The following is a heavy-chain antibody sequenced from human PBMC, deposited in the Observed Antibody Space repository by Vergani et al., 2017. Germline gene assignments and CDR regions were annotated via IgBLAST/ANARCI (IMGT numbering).Heavy chain of an antibody. J-gene: IGHJ2*01. Sequence: QLQLQESGPGLVKPSETLSLTCTVSGGSISSSSYYWGWIRQPPGKGLEWIGSIYYSGSTYYNPSLKSRVTISVDTSKNQFSLKLSSVTAADTAVYYCAREYCGGDCYSRSYWYFDLWGRGTLVTVSS. CDR2: IYYSGST. D-gene: IGHD2-21*02. CDR3: AREYCGGDCYSRSYWYFDL. CDR1: GGSISSSSYY. V-gene: IGHV4-39*07.